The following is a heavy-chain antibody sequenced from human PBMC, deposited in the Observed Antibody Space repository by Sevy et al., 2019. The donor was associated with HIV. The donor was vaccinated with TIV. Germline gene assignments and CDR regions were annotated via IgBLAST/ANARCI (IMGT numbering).Heavy chain of an antibody. Sequence: GGSLRLSCAASGFTFDTYWMGWVRQAPGRGLEWVASIDPRGNERDYLDSLKGRFTISRDNAKNSLYLQMYSLKAGDTTIYYCVRVLGDVLVVPAATPSPWLDSWGQGTLVTVSS. CDR1: GFTFDTYW. D-gene: IGHD3-16*01. CDR3: VRVLGDVLVVPAATPSPWLDS. CDR2: IDPRGNER. J-gene: IGHJ5*01. V-gene: IGHV3-7*01.